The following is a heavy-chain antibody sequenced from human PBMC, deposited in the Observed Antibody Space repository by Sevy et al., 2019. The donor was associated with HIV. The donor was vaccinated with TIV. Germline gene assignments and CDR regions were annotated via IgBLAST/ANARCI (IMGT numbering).Heavy chain of an antibody. CDR3: ARGRSSSWYSSPYYYYGMDV. V-gene: IGHV4-38-2*01. D-gene: IGHD6-13*01. CDR1: GYSISSGYY. J-gene: IGHJ6*02. CDR2: IYHSGST. Sequence: SETLSLTCAVSGYSISSGYYWGWIRQPPGKGLEWIGSIYHSGSTYYNPSLKSRVTISVDTSKNQFSLKLSTVTAADTAVYYCARGRSSSWYSSPYYYYGMDVWGQGTTVTVSS.